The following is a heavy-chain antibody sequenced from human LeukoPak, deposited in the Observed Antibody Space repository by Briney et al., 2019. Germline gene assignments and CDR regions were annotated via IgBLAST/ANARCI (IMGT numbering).Heavy chain of an antibody. D-gene: IGHD3-10*01. J-gene: IGHJ5*02. CDR2: IIPILGIA. CDR1: GGTFSSYA. V-gene: IGHV1-69*04. CDR3: ARESSGSGWFDP. Sequence: SVKVSCKASGGTFSSYAISWVRQAPGQGLEWMGRIIPILGIANYAQKFQGRVTITADKSTSPCYMELSSLRSEDTAVYYCARESSGSGWFDPWGQGTLVTVSS.